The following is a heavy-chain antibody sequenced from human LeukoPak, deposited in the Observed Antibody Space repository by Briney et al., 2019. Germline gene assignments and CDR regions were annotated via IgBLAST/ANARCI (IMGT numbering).Heavy chain of an antibody. V-gene: IGHV4-39*07. D-gene: IGHD2-2*01. Sequence: SEALSLTCTVSGGSISSSSYYWGWIRQPPGKGLEWIGSIYYSGSTYYNPSLKSRVTISVDTSKNQFSLKLSSVTAADTAVYYCASDHCSSTSCYGGEFDYWGQGTLVTVSS. CDR3: ASDHCSSTSCYGGEFDY. CDR1: GGSISSSSYY. CDR2: IYYSGST. J-gene: IGHJ4*02.